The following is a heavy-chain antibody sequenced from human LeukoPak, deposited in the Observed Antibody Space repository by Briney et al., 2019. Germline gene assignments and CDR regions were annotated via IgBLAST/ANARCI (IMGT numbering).Heavy chain of an antibody. V-gene: IGHV4-59*01. CDR3: AREAWVSGDSKYRYYGIDV. Sequence: SETLSLTCTVSGASISCYYWSWIRQPPGKGLEWIGYIDYSGSTNYTPSLKSRVTVSVDTSKNQFSLKLSSVTAADTALYYCAREAWVSGDSKYRYYGIDVWGQGTTVTVSS. CDR1: GASISCYY. D-gene: IGHD4-17*01. CDR2: IDYSGST. J-gene: IGHJ6*02.